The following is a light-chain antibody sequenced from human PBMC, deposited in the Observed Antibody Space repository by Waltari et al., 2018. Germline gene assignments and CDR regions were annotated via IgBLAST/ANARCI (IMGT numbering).Light chain of an antibody. CDR2: EVF. J-gene: IGLJ2*01. Sequence: QSALTQPASVSGSPGQSTPTSCTGTSSAIGPYNLSSWSHTSPAKAPNLLIYEVFNRPSGISVRFSGSKSGNTASLTISGLQAEDEADYYCSSYTSSSSVVFGGGTKLAVL. V-gene: IGLV2-14*01. CDR1: SSAIGPYNL. CDR3: SSYTSSSSVV.